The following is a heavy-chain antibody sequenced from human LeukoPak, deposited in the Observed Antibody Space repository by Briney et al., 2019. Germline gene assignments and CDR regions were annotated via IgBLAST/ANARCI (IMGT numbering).Heavy chain of an antibody. CDR2: ISVDGRTT. J-gene: IGHJ4*02. CDR3: VRSVSGTYGQFDF. CDR1: GFTFSSYW. Sequence: PGGSLRLSCAASGFTFSSYWMHWVRQAPGKGLVWVSRISVDGRTTNYADSVKGRFTISRDNAKGTLYLQMNSLIAEDTAVYYCVRSVSGTYGQFDFWGQGTLVTVSS. V-gene: IGHV3-74*01. D-gene: IGHD5/OR15-5a*01.